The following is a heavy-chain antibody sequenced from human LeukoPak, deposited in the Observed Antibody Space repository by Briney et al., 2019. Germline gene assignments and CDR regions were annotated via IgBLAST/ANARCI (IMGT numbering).Heavy chain of an antibody. Sequence: GESLKISCKGSGYSFTSDWIGWVRQMPGKGLEWMGVIYPGDSDTRYSPSFQGQVTISADKSISTAYLQWSSLKASDTAMYYCARLPYCGGDCFPNWFDPWGQGTLVTVSS. D-gene: IGHD2-21*02. CDR3: ARLPYCGGDCFPNWFDP. CDR2: IYPGDSDT. CDR1: GYSFTSDW. J-gene: IGHJ5*02. V-gene: IGHV5-51*01.